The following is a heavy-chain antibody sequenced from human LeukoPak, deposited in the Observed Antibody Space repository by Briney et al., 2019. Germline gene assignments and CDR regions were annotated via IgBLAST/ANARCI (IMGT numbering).Heavy chain of an antibody. V-gene: IGHV6-1*01. D-gene: IGHD3-3*01. CDR1: GDSVSSNSAA. CDR2: TCYGSTWHY. J-gene: IGHJ4*02. Sequence: SQTLSLTCAISGDSVSSNSAAWNWIRQSPSRGLEWLGRTCYGSTWHYDYAESVKSRMTINPDTSKNQFSLQLNSVPPEDTAVYFCAREVRFLEWFLFYFDYWGQGSLVTVSS. CDR3: AREVRFLEWFLFYFDY.